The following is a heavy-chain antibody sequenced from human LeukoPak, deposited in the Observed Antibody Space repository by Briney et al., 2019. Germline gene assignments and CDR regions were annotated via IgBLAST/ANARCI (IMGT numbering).Heavy chain of an antibody. J-gene: IGHJ1*01. D-gene: IGHD3-16*02. V-gene: IGHV3-23*01. CDR3: AKAPRALGGLIVH. CDR2: ISGSGGST. CDR1: GFTFSSYG. Sequence: GGSLRLSCAASGFTFSSYGMSWVRQAPGKGLEWVSGISGSGGSTYYADSVKGRFTISRDNSKNTLYLQMNSLRAEGTAVYYCAKAPRALGGLIVHWGQGTLVTVSS.